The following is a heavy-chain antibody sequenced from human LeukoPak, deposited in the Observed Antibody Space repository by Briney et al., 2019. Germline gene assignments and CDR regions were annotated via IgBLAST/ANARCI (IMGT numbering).Heavy chain of an antibody. J-gene: IGHJ5*02. CDR3: ARDHGRTVTTIFWFDP. CDR2: INSDGIRT. CDR1: GFTFNSFW. Sequence: PGGSLRLSCAASGFTFNSFWMYWVRQVPGKGLLWVARINSDGIRTSHADSVQGRFTISRDNAKNSLYLQMNSLRAEDTAVYYCARDHGRTVTTIFWFDPWGQGTLVTVSS. D-gene: IGHD4-17*01. V-gene: IGHV3-74*01.